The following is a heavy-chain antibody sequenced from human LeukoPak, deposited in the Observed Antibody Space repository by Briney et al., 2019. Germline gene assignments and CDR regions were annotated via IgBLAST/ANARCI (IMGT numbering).Heavy chain of an antibody. V-gene: IGHV1-8*01. CDR1: GYTFTSYD. CDR3: ARLYSSSWYGYYYYYMDV. CDR2: MNPNSGNT. D-gene: IGHD6-13*01. Sequence: GGSVRVSCKASGYTFTSYDINWVRQAPGQGLEWMGWMNPNSGNTGYAQKFQGRVTMTRNTSISTAYMELSSLRSEDTAVYYCARLYSSSWYGYYYYYMDVWGKGTTVTVSS. J-gene: IGHJ6*03.